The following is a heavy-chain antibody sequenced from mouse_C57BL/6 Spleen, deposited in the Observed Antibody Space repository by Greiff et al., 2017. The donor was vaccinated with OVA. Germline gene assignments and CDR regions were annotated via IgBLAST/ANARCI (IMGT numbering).Heavy chain of an antibody. V-gene: IGHV5-6*01. CDR3: ARQVYYDYETGFAY. CDR1: GFTFSSYG. D-gene: IGHD2-4*01. Sequence: EVKVVESGGDLVKPGGSLKLSCAASGFTFSSYGMSWVRQTPGKRLEWVATISSGGSYTYYPDSVKGRFTIYRDNAKNTRYLKMSSLKYEDTAMYYYARQVYYDYETGFAYWGQGTLVTVSA. J-gene: IGHJ3*01. CDR2: ISSGGSYT.